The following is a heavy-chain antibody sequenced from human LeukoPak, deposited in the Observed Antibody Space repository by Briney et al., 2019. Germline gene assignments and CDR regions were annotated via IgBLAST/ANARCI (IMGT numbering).Heavy chain of an antibody. Sequence: PSETLSLTCTVSGGSISSSSYYWGWIRQHPGKGLEWIGSIYYSGSTYYNPSLKSRVTISVDTSKNQFSLKLSSVTAADTAVYYCARTGDYYDSSGYYDFDYWGQGTLVTVSS. CDR3: ARTGDYYDSSGYYDFDY. V-gene: IGHV4-39*01. J-gene: IGHJ4*02. CDR1: GGSISSSSYY. CDR2: IYYSGST. D-gene: IGHD3-22*01.